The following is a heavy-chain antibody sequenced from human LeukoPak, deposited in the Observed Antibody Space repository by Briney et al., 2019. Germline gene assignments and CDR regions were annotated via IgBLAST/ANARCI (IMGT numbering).Heavy chain of an antibody. V-gene: IGHV1-2*02. CDR1: GYTFTGYY. J-gene: IGHJ6*03. Sequence: ASLKVSCKASGYTFTGYYMHWVRQAPGQGLEWMGWINPNSGGTNYAQKFQGRVTMTRDTSISTAYMELSRLRSDDTAVYYCARGSMGLARVYYYMDVWGKGTTVTVSS. CDR3: ARGSMGLARVYYYMDV. D-gene: IGHD2-8*01. CDR2: INPNSGGT.